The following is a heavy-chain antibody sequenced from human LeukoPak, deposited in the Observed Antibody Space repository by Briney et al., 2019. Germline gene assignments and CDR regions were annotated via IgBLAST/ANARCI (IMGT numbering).Heavy chain of an antibody. V-gene: IGHV3-7*01. J-gene: IGHJ4*02. CDR3: ASAHLGGFRDY. CDR1: GGSISSSSYY. D-gene: IGHD5-12*01. Sequence: PSETLSLTCTVSGGSISSSSYYWGWIRQAPGKGLEWVANIKQDGSEKYYVDSVKGRFTISRDNAKNSLLLQMNILRAEETAVYYCASAHLGGFRDYWPQETLDRVSS. CDR2: IKQDGSEK.